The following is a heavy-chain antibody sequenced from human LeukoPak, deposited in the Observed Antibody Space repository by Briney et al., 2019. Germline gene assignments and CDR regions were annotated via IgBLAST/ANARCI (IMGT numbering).Heavy chain of an antibody. CDR2: IKSKTDGGTT. V-gene: IGHV3-15*01. Sequence: NPGGSLRLSCAASGFTFSHAWMSWVRQAPGKGLEWVGRIKSKTDGGTTDYAAPVKGRFTISRDDSKNTLYLQMNSLKTEDTAVYYCARVNRGDAFDIWGQGTLVTVSS. CDR3: ARVNRGDAFDI. J-gene: IGHJ3*02. CDR1: GFTFSHAW. D-gene: IGHD3-16*02.